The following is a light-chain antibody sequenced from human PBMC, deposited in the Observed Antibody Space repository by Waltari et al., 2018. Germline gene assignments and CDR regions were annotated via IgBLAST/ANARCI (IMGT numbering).Light chain of an antibody. J-gene: IGKJ1*01. CDR2: KAS. V-gene: IGKV1-5*03. CDR1: QSISNW. CDR3: QQYDNYWT. Sequence: DIQMTQSPSTLSASVGDRVIITCRASQSISNWLAWYQQKPGKAPKLLIYKASNLESGVPSRFSVSGSWTEFTLTISSLQPDDFATYYCQQYDNYWTFGQGTKVEIK.